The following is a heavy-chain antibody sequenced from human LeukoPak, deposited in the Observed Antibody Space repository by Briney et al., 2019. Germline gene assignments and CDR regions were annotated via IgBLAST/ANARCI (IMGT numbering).Heavy chain of an antibody. CDR3: ARVDTTMASDY. Sequence: ASVKVRCKASGYTFTSYNINWVRQATGQGLEWMGWMNPNSGNTGYAQKFQGRVTITRNTSISTAYMELSSLRSEDTAVYYCARVDTTMASDYWGQGTLVTVSS. V-gene: IGHV1-8*03. D-gene: IGHD5-18*01. CDR1: GYTFTSYN. CDR2: MNPNSGNT. J-gene: IGHJ4*02.